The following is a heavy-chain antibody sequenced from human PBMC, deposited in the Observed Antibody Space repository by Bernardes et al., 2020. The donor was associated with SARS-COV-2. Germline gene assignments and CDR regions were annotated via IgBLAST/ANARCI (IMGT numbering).Heavy chain of an antibody. CDR3: AREWSSFDH. V-gene: IGHV4-59*01. Sequence: SETLPLTCTVSGGFISVYYWSWIRQPPGKGLEWIGYIHHTGTTSYNPSLESRVAISVDTSKNQLSLRLNSVTAADTAVYYCAREWSSFDHWGQGTLVTVSS. CDR2: IHHTGTT. D-gene: IGHD1-26*01. CDR1: GGFISVYY. J-gene: IGHJ4*02.